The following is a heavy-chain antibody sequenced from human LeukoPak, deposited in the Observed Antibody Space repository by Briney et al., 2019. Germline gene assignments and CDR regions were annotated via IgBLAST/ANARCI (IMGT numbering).Heavy chain of an antibody. CDR3: ARGGSGSLEPPLDY. D-gene: IGHD1-26*01. CDR1: GFIFSGYW. V-gene: IGHV3-74*01. J-gene: IGHJ4*02. Sequence: GGSLRLSCAASGFIFSGYWMHWVRQAPGKGLVWVSRINTDGSSTSYADSVKGRFTISRDNAKNTLYLQMNSLRAEDTAVYYCARGGSGSLEPPLDYWGQGTLVTVSS. CDR2: INTDGSST.